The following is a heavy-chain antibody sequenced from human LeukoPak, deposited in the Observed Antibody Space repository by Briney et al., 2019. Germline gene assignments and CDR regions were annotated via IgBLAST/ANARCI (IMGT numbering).Heavy chain of an antibody. D-gene: IGHD1-26*01. Sequence: PGGSLRLSCAAPGFTFSAYAMSWVRQAPGKGLEWVSSSTGSGGTSYYADSVKGRFTISRDNSKNMLYLQMNSLRAEDTAVYFCAKVSYSGSYSRVGWFDPWGQGILVTVSS. CDR1: GFTFSAYA. CDR2: STGSGGTS. J-gene: IGHJ5*02. V-gene: IGHV3-23*01. CDR3: AKVSYSGSYSRVGWFDP.